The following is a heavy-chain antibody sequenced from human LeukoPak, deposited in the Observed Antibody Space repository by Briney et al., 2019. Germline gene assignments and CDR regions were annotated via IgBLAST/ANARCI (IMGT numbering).Heavy chain of an antibody. J-gene: IGHJ6*02. D-gene: IGHD3-10*01. CDR1: GFTFSAYA. CDR2: IRGGGTSE. V-gene: IGHV3-23*01. Sequence: GGSLRLSCTASGFTFSAYAMMWVRQAPGKGPEWVSAIRGGGTSEFYADSVKGRFRISRDNSKDTLFLQMNSLRAEDTAVYYCARDLITMVRGVISYGMDVWGQGTTVTVSS. CDR3: ARDLITMVRGVISYGMDV.